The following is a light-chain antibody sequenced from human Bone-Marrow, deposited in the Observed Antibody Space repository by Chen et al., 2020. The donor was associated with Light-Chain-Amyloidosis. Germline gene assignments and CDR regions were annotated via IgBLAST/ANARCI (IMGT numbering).Light chain of an antibody. J-gene: IGLJ2*01. Sequence: QSVLTQPASVSGSPGQSITISCTGTTSDVGGYNYVSWYQQYPGKAPQLMISEVSDRPSGVSNRFSGSTSGNTASLTISGLQDEDEADYYCSSYTSIGKVVFGGGTTVTVL. CDR1: TSDVGGYNY. CDR3: SSYTSIGKVV. CDR2: EVS. V-gene: IGLV2-14*01.